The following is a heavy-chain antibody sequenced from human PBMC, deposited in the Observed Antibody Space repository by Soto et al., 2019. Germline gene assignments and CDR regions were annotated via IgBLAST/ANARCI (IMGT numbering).Heavy chain of an antibody. CDR2: ISYDGSNK. CDR3: AKDHDLAAAGYYFDY. V-gene: IGHV3-30*18. D-gene: IGHD6-13*01. CDR1: GFTFSSYG. Sequence: GGSLRLSCAASGFTFSSYGMHWVRQAPGKGLEWVAVISYDGSNKYYADSVKGRFTISRDNSKNTLYLQMNGLRAEDTAVYYCAKDHDLAAAGYYFDYWGQGTLVTVSS. J-gene: IGHJ4*02.